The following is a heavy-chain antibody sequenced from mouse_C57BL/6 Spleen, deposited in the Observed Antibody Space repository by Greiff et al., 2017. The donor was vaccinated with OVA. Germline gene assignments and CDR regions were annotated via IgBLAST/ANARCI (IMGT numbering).Heavy chain of an antibody. CDR1: GYTFTSYW. V-gene: IGHV1-69*01. D-gene: IGHD2-4*01. CDR2: IDPSDSYT. J-gene: IGHJ1*03. Sequence: QVQLQQPGAELVMPGASVKLSCKASGYTFTSYWMHWVKQRPGQGLEWIGEIDPSDSYTNYNQKFKGKSTLTVDKSSSTAYMQLSSLTSEDSAVYYCAIYYDYDGYFDVWGTGTTVTVSS. CDR3: AIYYDYDGYFDV.